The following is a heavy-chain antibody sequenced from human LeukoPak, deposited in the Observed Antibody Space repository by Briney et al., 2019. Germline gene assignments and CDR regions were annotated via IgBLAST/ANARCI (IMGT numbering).Heavy chain of an antibody. CDR2: IFYSGST. CDR3: ARDPASTKGPSFHTQH. J-gene: IGHJ1*01. CDR1: GGSISTSSYY. Sequence: SETLSPTCTVSGGSISTSSYYWGWVRQPPGKGLEWIGNIFYSGSTYYSPSLKSRVTISLDTSRNQLSLKLSSVTAADTAVYYCARDPASTKGPSFHTQH. D-gene: IGHD2-2*01. V-gene: IGHV4-39*07.